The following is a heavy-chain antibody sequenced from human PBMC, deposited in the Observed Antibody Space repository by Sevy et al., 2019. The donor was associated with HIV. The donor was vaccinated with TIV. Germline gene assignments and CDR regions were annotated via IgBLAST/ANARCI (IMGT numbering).Heavy chain of an antibody. CDR3: ARGLSTYGSYYFDF. Sequence: GGSLRLSCAASGFIFSSHELNWVRQAPGKGLEWVSYVSSRGAITHYADSVRGRFTISRDNAQNSLYLQMNSLRVKDTAIYFCARGLSTYGSYYFDFWGRGTLVTVSS. CDR1: GFIFSSHE. J-gene: IGHJ4*02. D-gene: IGHD3-10*01. CDR2: VSSRGAIT. V-gene: IGHV3-48*03.